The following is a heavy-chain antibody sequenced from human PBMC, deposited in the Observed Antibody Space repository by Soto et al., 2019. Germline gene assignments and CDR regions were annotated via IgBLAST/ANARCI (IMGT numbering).Heavy chain of an antibody. CDR2: IWYDGSNK. J-gene: IGHJ3*02. Sequence: PGGSLRLSCAASGFTFSSYGMHWVRQAPGKGLEWVAVIWYDGSNKYHADSVKGRFTISRDNSKNTLYLQMNSLRAEDTAVYYCARDNRARGRLGELSLYDAFDIWGQGTMVTVSS. D-gene: IGHD3-16*02. CDR1: GFTFSSYG. V-gene: IGHV3-33*01. CDR3: ARDNRARGRLGELSLYDAFDI.